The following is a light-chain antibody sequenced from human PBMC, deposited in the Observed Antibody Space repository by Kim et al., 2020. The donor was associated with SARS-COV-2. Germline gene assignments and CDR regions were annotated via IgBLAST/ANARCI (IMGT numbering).Light chain of an antibody. J-gene: IGLJ1*01. V-gene: IGLV2-8*01. CDR3: SSYAGSNNYV. CDR2: EVT. Sequence: HSVTISCTGDSSDIGTYNFVSWYQQHPGQAPKLMIYEVTKRPPGVPDRFSGTKSGNTDSLTVSGLQADDEAEYYCSSYAGSNNYVFGTGTKVTVL. CDR1: SSDIGTYNF.